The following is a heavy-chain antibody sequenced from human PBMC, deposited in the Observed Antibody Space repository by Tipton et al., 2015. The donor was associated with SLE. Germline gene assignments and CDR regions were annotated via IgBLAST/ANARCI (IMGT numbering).Heavy chain of an antibody. CDR2: IYYSGSG. V-gene: IGHV4-59*01. J-gene: IGHJ4*02. CDR1: GGSFSNYY. CDR3: ARTVGSHRNYYFDY. Sequence: TLSLTCAVYGGSFSNYYWSWIRLPPGKGLECIGYIYYSGSGNYNPSLKSRVTMSIDTSKNQSSMKLSSVTAADTAVYYCARTVGSHRNYYFDYWGQGTLVTVSP. D-gene: IGHD1-26*01.